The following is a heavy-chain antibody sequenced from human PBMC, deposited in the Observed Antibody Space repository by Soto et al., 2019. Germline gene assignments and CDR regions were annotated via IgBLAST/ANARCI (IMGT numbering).Heavy chain of an antibody. V-gene: IGHV3-15*01. CDR1: GFTFSNAW. Sequence: GGSLRLSCAASGFTFSNAWMSWVRQAPGKGLEWVGRIKSKTDGGTTDYAAPGKGRFTISRDDSKNTLYLQMNSLKTEDTAVYYCTTDPMYYYDSSGYYGDAFDIWGQGTMVTVSS. CDR3: TTDPMYYYDSSGYYGDAFDI. J-gene: IGHJ3*02. D-gene: IGHD3-22*01. CDR2: IKSKTDGGTT.